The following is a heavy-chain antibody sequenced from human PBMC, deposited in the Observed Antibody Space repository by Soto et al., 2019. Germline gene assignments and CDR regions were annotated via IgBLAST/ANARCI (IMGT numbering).Heavy chain of an antibody. D-gene: IGHD2-21*01. J-gene: IGHJ4*02. CDR3: AKTIVAASGYYFDH. CDR2: ISGGSSYT. V-gene: IGHV3-11*06. CDR1: GFSFGDSY. Sequence: QVQLVESGGGLVKPGGSLRLACAASGFSFGDSYMSWVRQAPGKGLEWLSYISGGSSYTNYADSVKGRFTISRDNARRSLYLEMSSLRADNTAVYYCAKTIVAASGYYFDHWGKGNLVTVPS.